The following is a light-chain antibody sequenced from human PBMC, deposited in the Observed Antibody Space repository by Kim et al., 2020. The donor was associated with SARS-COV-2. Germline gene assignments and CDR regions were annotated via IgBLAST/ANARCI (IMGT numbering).Light chain of an antibody. Sequence: VAWGQKVSITCQGDSLRSYYATWYQQKPGQAPIVVIYGKNNRPSGIPDRFSGSSSGNTASLTITGTQAGDEADYYCNSRDSNDNVVFGGGTKLTVL. CDR1: SLRSYY. V-gene: IGLV3-19*01. CDR3: NSRDSNDNVV. CDR2: GKN. J-gene: IGLJ2*01.